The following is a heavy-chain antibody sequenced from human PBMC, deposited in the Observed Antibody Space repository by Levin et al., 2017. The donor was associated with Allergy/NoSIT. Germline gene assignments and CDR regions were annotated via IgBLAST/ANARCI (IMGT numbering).Heavy chain of an antibody. CDR1: GFTVSSNY. V-gene: IGHV3-53*01. CDR3: ARFLRGYSDY. J-gene: IGHJ4*02. D-gene: IGHD5-12*01. Sequence: GESLKISCAASGFTVSSNYMSWVRQAPGKGLEWVSVIYSGGSTYYADSVKGRFTISRDNSKNTLYLQMNSLRAEDTAVYYCARFLRGYSDYWGQGTLVTVSS. CDR2: IYSGGST.